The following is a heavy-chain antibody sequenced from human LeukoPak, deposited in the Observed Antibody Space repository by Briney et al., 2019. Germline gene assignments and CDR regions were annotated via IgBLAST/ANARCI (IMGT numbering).Heavy chain of an antibody. V-gene: IGHV3-7*03. J-gene: IGHJ1*01. CDR2: TNKDGSEK. D-gene: IGHD1-1*01. CDR1: GFIFTDYW. Sequence: PGGSLRLSCEAYGFIFTDYWMTWARQAPGKGLEWVANTNKDGSEKWYVDSVKGRFTISRDNAKNSLYLQMNSLKAGDTALYYCVKDGNDGLNDWEYWGQGALVTVSS. CDR3: VKDGNDGLNDWEY.